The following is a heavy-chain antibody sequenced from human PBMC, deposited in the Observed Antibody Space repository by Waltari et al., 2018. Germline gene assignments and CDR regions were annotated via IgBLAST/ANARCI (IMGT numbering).Heavy chain of an antibody. CDR3: ARGGSSDYYYYGMDV. D-gene: IGHD6-13*01. V-gene: IGHV3-53*01. J-gene: IGHJ6*02. Sequence: EVQLVESGGGLIQPGGSLRLSCAASGFTVSSNYMSWVRQAPGKGLEWVSVIYSGGSTYYADSVKGRFTISRDNSKNTLYLQMNSLRAEDTAVYYCARGGSSDYYYYGMDVWGQGTTVTVSS. CDR1: GFTVSSNY. CDR2: IYSGGST.